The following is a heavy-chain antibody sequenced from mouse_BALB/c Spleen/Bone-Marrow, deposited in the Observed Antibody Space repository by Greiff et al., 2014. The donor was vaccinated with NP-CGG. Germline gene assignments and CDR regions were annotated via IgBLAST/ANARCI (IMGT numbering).Heavy chain of an antibody. CDR1: GYTFTDYE. CDR2: IDPETGGT. D-gene: IGHD3-2*01. J-gene: IGHJ3*01. Sequence: VQLQESGAELVRPGASVTLSCKASGYTFTDYEMHWLKQTPVHGLEWIGAIDPETGGTAYNQKFKGRATLTTDKSSSTAYMELRSRTSEDSAVYYCTRLDSSGYGAYWGQGTLVTVSA. CDR3: TRLDSSGYGAY. V-gene: IGHV1-15*01.